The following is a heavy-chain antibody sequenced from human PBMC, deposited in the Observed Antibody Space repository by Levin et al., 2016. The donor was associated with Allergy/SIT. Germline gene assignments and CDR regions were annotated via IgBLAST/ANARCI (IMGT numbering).Heavy chain of an antibody. CDR3: ARDRSSWPMYYFDY. CDR1: GFTFSSYS. Sequence: GESLKISCAASGFTFSSYSMNWVRQAPGKGLEWVSYIGSTSATMYYADSVKGRFTISRDNAKNSLYLQMSSLRAEDTAVYYCARDRSSWPMYYFDYWGQGTLVTVSS. CDR2: IGSTSATM. D-gene: IGHD6-13*01. V-gene: IGHV3-48*01. J-gene: IGHJ4*02.